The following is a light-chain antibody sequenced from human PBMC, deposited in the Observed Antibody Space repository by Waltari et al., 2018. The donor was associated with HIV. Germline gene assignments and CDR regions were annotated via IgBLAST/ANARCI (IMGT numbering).Light chain of an antibody. V-gene: IGLV1-40*01. J-gene: IGLJ3*02. CDR3: QSFDSSLSRWV. CDR2: SYY. Sequence: QSALTQPPSVSGAPGQTVTMSCTGVSYHLGIFYAVHWYQHLPGAAPKLLISSYYNRPAGVPDRFSGSKSGASASLTITGLQAEDEADYYCQSFDSSLSRWVFGGGTKLTVL. CDR1: SYHLGIFYA.